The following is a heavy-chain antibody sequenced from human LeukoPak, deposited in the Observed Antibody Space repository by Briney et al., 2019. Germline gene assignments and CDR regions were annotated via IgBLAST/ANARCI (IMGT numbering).Heavy chain of an antibody. Sequence: PGGSLRLSCAASGFTFSSCSMNWVRQAPGKGREWVSSISGSSTDIYYADSVKGRFTISRDNAKNSLYLQMNSLRAEDTAVYYCARDLVAAAGTLFWWGQGTLVTVSS. D-gene: IGHD6-13*01. CDR2: ISGSSTDI. J-gene: IGHJ4*02. CDR3: ARDLVAAAGTLFW. V-gene: IGHV3-21*01. CDR1: GFTFSSCS.